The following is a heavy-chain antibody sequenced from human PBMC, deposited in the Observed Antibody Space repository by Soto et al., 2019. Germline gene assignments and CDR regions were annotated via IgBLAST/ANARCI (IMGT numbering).Heavy chain of an antibody. CDR3: ARDPSIAAAGRLDY. CDR1: GFTFSSYA. J-gene: IGHJ4*02. D-gene: IGHD6-13*01. V-gene: IGHV3-30-3*01. CDR2: ISYDGSNK. Sequence: QVQLVESGGGVVQAGRSLRLSCAASGFTFSSYAMHWVRQAPGKGLEWVAVISYDGSNKYYADSVKGRFTISRDNSKNTLYLQMNSLRAEDTAVYYCARDPSIAAAGRLDYWGQGTLVTVSS.